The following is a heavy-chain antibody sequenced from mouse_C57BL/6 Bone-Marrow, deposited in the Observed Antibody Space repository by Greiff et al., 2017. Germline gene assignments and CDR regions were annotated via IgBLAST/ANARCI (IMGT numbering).Heavy chain of an antibody. J-gene: IGHJ4*01. CDR2: IHPNSGST. Sequence: QVQLQQPGAELVKPGASVKLSCKASGYTFTSYWMHWVKQRPGQGLEWIGMIHPNSGSTNYNEKFKSKATLTVDKSSSPAYMQLSSLTSEDSAVYYCAREGRSVLYAMDYWGQGTSVTVSS. CDR1: GYTFTSYW. CDR3: AREGRSVLYAMDY. V-gene: IGHV1-64*01.